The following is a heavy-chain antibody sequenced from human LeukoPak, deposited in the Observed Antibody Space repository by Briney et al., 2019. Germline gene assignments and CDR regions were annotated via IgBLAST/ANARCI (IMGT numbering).Heavy chain of an antibody. D-gene: IGHD2-15*01. CDR3: ARADCSGGSCYSGWYFDL. J-gene: IGHJ2*01. Sequence: GSLRLSCAASGFTFDDYGLSWVRQAPGKGLKWVSGINWNGGSTGYADSVKGRFTISRDNAKNSLLLQMNSLRAEDTAFYYCARADCSGGSCYSGWYFDLWGRGTLVTVSS. CDR2: INWNGGST. V-gene: IGHV3-20*04. CDR1: GFTFDDYG.